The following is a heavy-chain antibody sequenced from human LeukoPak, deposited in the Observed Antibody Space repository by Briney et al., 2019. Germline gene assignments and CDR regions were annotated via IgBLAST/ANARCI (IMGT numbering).Heavy chain of an antibody. CDR2: ISSSSSYI. J-gene: IGHJ5*02. CDR3: ARDTYSNYVGGWFDP. CDR1: GFTFSSYS. Sequence: PGRSLRLSCAASGFTFSSYSMNWVRQAPGKGLEWVSSISSSSSYIYYADSVKGRFTISRDNAKNSLYLQMNSLRAEDTAVYYCARDTYSNYVGGWFDPWGQGTLVTVSS. D-gene: IGHD4-11*01. V-gene: IGHV3-21*01.